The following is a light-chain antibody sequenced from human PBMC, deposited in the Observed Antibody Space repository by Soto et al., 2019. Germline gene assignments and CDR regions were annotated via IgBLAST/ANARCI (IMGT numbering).Light chain of an antibody. CDR3: VSYTSRSTHV. J-gene: IGLJ1*01. CDR2: DVY. V-gene: IGLV2-14*01. Sequence: QSLLTQPASLSGSPGQSITISCTGTSSDVGGYIWVSWYQHHPGKAPKLVIYDVYQRPSGVSSRFSGSKSGNTAFLTISGPQTEDEADYYCVSYTSRSTHVFGSGTRSPS. CDR1: SSDVGGYIW.